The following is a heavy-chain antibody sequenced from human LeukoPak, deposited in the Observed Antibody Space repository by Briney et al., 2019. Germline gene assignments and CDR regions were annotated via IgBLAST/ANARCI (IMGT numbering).Heavy chain of an antibody. CDR1: GYTFSSYG. Sequence: GASVKVSCKSSGYTFSSYGIIWVRQAPGQGLEWMGWIATYNGKTKYAEKVQGRVTMTTDTSTTTAYMELRTLRSDDSAVYYCARDMVGLAADGNWFDPWGQGTLVTVSS. J-gene: IGHJ5*02. D-gene: IGHD6-13*01. V-gene: IGHV1-18*01. CDR2: IATYNGKT. CDR3: ARDMVGLAADGNWFDP.